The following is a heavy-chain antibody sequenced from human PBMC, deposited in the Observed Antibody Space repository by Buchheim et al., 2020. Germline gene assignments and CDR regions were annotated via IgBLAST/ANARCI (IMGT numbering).Heavy chain of an antibody. J-gene: IGHJ6*02. Sequence: QVQLVESGGGLVKPGGSLRLSCAASGFTFSDYYMSWIRQAPGKGLEWVSSLSSSGRTIYSADSVKGRFTIPRDTATNSLHLQMNSLRAEDTAVYYCARDITEYSSSDYYYGMDVWGQGTT. CDR3: ARDITEYSSSDYYYGMDV. D-gene: IGHD6-6*01. CDR2: LSSSGRTI. CDR1: GFTFSDYY. V-gene: IGHV3-11*01.